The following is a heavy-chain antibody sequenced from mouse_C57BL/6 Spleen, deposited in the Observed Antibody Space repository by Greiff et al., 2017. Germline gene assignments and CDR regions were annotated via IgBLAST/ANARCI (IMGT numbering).Heavy chain of an antibody. Sequence: QVQLQQSGAELVRPGTSVKMSCKASGYTFTNYWIGWAKQRPGHGLEWIGDIYPGGGYTNYNEKFKGKATLTADKSSSAAYMQFSSLTSEDSAIYYCARKEGDDYDGAWFAYWGQGTLVTVSA. CDR2: IYPGGGYT. D-gene: IGHD2-4*01. CDR1: GYTFTNYW. V-gene: IGHV1-63*01. J-gene: IGHJ3*01. CDR3: ARKEGDDYDGAWFAY.